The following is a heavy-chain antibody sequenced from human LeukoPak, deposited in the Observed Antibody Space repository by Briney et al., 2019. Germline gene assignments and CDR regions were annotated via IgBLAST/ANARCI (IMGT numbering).Heavy chain of an antibody. CDR3: ARGFLEGYYYYYGMDV. Sequence: GGSLRLSCAASGFTVSSSYMNWVRQPPGKGLEWVSVIYSGGSTYYADPVKGRFTISRDNSKNTLYLQMNSLRGEDTAVYFCARGFLEGYYYYYGMDVWGQGTTVTVSS. V-gene: IGHV3-66*01. J-gene: IGHJ6*02. CDR2: IYSGGST. CDR1: GFTVSSSY. D-gene: IGHD3-3*01.